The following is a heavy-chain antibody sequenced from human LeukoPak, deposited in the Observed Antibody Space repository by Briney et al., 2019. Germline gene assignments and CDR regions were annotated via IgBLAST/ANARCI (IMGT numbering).Heavy chain of an antibody. CDR2: IKSKTDGGTT. V-gene: IGHV3-15*01. Sequence: GGSLRLSCAASGFTFSSYAMSWVRQAPGKGLEWVGRIKSKTDGGTTDYAAPVKGRFTISRDDSKNTLYLQMNSLKTEDTAVYYCTTAEGYYYDSSGYTVFDYWGQGTLVTVSS. D-gene: IGHD3-22*01. J-gene: IGHJ4*02. CDR1: GFTFSSYA. CDR3: TTAEGYYYDSSGYTVFDY.